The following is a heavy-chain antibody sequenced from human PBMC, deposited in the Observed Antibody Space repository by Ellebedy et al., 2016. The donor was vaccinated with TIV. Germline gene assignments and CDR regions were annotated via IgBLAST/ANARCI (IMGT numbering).Heavy chain of an antibody. CDR3: ASSGDCSSSSCYRYFYYGMEV. CDR2: IRYPGNT. CDR1: GGSITGSNYY. V-gene: IGHV4-39*07. D-gene: IGHD2-2*01. J-gene: IGHJ6*02. Sequence: MPSETLSLTCTVSGGSITGSNYYWDWIRQSPGKGLEWIGNIRYPGNTHYNPSLKSRVTISVDTSKNQFSLKLTSMTAADTATYYCASSGDCSSSSCYRYFYYGMEVWGQGTTVTVSS.